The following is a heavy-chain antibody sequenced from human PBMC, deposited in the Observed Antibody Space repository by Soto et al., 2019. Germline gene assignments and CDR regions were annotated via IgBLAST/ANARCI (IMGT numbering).Heavy chain of an antibody. V-gene: IGHV4-4*02. J-gene: IGHJ4*02. CDR1: SGSISSSNW. CDR3: ARGGYTTIFGVVIIRPPFDY. D-gene: IGHD3-3*01. CDR2: IYHSGST. Sequence: SETLSLTCAVSSGSISSSNWWSWVRQPPGKGLDWIGEIYHSGSTNYNPSLKSRVTISVDKSKNQFSLKLSSVTAADTAVYYCARGGYTTIFGVVIIRPPFDYWGQGTLVTVSS.